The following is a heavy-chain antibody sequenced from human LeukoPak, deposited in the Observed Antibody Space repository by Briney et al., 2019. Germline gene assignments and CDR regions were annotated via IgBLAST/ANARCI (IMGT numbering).Heavy chain of an antibody. J-gene: IGHJ4*02. CDR3: ARSPGVYDILTGYYLYYFDY. V-gene: IGHV4-61*02. D-gene: IGHD3-9*01. CDR2: IYTSGST. CDR1: GGSISSGSYY. Sequence: PSETLSLTCTVSGGSISSGSYYWSWIRQPAGKGLEWIGRIYTSGSTNYNPSLKSRVTISVDTSKNQFSLKLSSVTAADTAVYYCARSPGVYDILTGYYLYYFDYWGQGTLVTAAS.